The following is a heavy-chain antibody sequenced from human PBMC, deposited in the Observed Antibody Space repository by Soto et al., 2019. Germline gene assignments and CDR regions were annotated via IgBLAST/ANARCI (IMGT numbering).Heavy chain of an antibody. J-gene: IGHJ5*02. CDR1: GGSMSGSF. D-gene: IGHD6-13*01. CDR3: ARGAGYRSSWPFDP. CDR2: IYYSGST. V-gene: IGHV4-59*01. Sequence: SETLSLTCTVSGGSMSGSFWSWIRQPPGKGLEWIGYIYYSGSTDYNPSLKSRVTISVDTSKNQFSLKLTSVTAADTAVYYCARGAGYRSSWPFDPWGQGTLVTVSS.